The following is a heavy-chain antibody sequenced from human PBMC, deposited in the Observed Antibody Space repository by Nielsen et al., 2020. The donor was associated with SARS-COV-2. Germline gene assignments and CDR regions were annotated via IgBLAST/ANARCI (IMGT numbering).Heavy chain of an antibody. Sequence: SETLSLTCAVYGGSFSGYYWSWIRQPPGKGLEWIGEINHSGSTNYNPSLKSRVTISVDTSKNQFSLKLSSVTAADTAVYYCARALPGGVNCSGGSCYPISHGMDVWGQGTTVTVSS. CDR2: INHSGST. CDR1: GGSFSGYY. V-gene: IGHV4-34*01. D-gene: IGHD2-15*01. CDR3: ARALPGGVNCSGGSCYPISHGMDV. J-gene: IGHJ6*02.